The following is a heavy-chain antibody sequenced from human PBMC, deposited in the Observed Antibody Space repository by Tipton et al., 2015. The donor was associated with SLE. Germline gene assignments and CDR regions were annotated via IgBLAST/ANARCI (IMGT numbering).Heavy chain of an antibody. D-gene: IGHD1-26*01. CDR1: GYTFTNYT. V-gene: IGHV1-69*04. Sequence: QSGAEVKKPGASVKVSCQASGYTFTNYTISWVRQAPGQGLEWMGRIIPILGIANYAQKFQGRVTITADKSTSTAYMELSSLRSEDTAVYYCARDGSNRAFDVWGQGTMVTVSS. J-gene: IGHJ3*01. CDR2: IIPILGIA. CDR3: ARDGSNRAFDV.